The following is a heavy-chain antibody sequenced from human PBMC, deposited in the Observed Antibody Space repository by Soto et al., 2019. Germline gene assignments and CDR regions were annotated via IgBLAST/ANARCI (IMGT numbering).Heavy chain of an antibody. J-gene: IGHJ4*02. CDR2: ISGGGDTT. V-gene: IGHV3-23*01. CDR3: AKGRGGSGSLTPRVDF. CDR1: GFTFNNYA. Sequence: EVQLLESGGGLVQPGGSLRLSCAASGFTFNNYAMTWVRQAPGKGLEWVSAISGGGDTTSYADSVKGRFTVSRDASKTTMYLQMSSLRAEDTALYYCAKGRGGSGSLTPRVDFWGQGTLVTVSS. D-gene: IGHD3-10*01.